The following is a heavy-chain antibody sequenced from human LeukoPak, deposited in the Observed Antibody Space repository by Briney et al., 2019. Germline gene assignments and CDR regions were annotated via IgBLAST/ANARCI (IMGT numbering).Heavy chain of an antibody. V-gene: IGHV4-59*04. Sequence: PSETLSLTCTVSGGSISSYYWSWIRQPPGKGLEWIGSIYYSGSTYYNPSLKSRVTMSVDTSKNQFSLKLSSVTAADTAVYYCARHVNDILTGYYDYYFDYWGQGTLVTVSS. CDR3: ARHVNDILTGYYDYYFDY. CDR2: IYYSGST. D-gene: IGHD3-9*01. CDR1: GGSISSYY. J-gene: IGHJ4*02.